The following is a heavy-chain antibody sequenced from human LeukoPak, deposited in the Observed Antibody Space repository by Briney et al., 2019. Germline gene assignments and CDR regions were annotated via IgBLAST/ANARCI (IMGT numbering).Heavy chain of an antibody. CDR1: GFTFSDYY. Sequence: GGSLRLSCAASGFTFSDYYMSWIRQAPGKGLEWVSCISSSGNTIYYADSVRGRFTISRDNTKNSLYLQVNSLRAEDTAVYYCAREGGFRGSKMDYWGQGTLVTVSS. V-gene: IGHV3-11*04. CDR3: AREGGFRGSKMDY. J-gene: IGHJ4*02. D-gene: IGHD3-16*01. CDR2: ISSSGNTI.